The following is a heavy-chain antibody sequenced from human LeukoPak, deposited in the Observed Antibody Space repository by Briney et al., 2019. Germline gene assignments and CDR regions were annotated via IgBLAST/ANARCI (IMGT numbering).Heavy chain of an antibody. CDR3: ARGDYYDSSGYRVFFDH. CDR1: GYTFTGYY. Sequence: EASVKVSCKASGYTFTGYYMHWVRQAPGQGLEWMGWINPNSGGTNYAQKFQGRVTMTRDTSISTAYMELSRLRSDDTAVYYCARGDYYDSSGYRVFFDHWGQGTLVTVSS. CDR2: INPNSGGT. D-gene: IGHD3-22*01. J-gene: IGHJ4*02. V-gene: IGHV1-2*02.